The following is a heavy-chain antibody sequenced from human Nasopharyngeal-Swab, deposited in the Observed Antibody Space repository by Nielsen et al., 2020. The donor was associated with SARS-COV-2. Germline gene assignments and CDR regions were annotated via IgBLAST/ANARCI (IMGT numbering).Heavy chain of an antibody. D-gene: IGHD1-26*01. CDR3: ARVFRVGTTRDAFDI. CDR1: GFDFSTHG. CDR2: ISGSGRSI. Sequence: GESLKISRTASGFDFSTHGMNWVRQTPGKGVECISFISGSGRSIYYADSVRGRFTISRDNTKNSLYLQMDSLRDEDTAAYYCARVFRVGTTRDAFDIWGQGTKVIVSS. V-gene: IGHV3-48*02. J-gene: IGHJ3*02.